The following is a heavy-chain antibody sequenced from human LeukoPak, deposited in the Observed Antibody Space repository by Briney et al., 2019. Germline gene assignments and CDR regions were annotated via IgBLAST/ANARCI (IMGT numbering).Heavy chain of an antibody. D-gene: IGHD2/OR15-2a*01. J-gene: IGHJ6*03. CDR1: GFTFSSYE. V-gene: IGHV3-48*03. Sequence: GGSLRLSCAASGFTFSSYEMNWVRQAPGKGLEWVSYISSSGSTIYYADSVKGRFTISRDNAKNSLYLQMNSLRAEDTAVYYCATRGEASTTSYSDTDYMDVWGKGTTVTVSS. CDR3: ATRGEASTTSYSDTDYMDV. CDR2: ISSSGSTI.